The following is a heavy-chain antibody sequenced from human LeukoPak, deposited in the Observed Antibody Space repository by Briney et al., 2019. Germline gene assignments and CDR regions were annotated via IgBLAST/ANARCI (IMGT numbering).Heavy chain of an antibody. J-gene: IGHJ3*02. CDR3: ARDAEMATYAFDI. CDR2: TNPNSGGT. Sequence: ASVKVSCKASGYTFTGYYIHWVRQAPGQGLEWMGWTNPNSGGTYYAQKFQGRVTMTSDTSIRTAYMELTRLRSDDTAIYYCARDAEMATYAFDIWGQGTMVTVSS. CDR1: GYTFTGYY. V-gene: IGHV1-2*02. D-gene: IGHD5-24*01.